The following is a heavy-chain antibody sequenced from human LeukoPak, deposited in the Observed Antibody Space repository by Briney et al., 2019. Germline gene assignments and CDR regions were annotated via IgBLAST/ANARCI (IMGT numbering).Heavy chain of an antibody. D-gene: IGHD4-17*01. V-gene: IGHV4-39*01. J-gene: IGHJ4*02. CDR2: IYYSGST. CDR3: ARTTVTFFFDY. CDR1: GGSISSSSYS. Sequence: SETLSLTCTVSGGSISSSSYSWGWIRQPPGKGLEWIGSIYYSGSTYYNPSLKSRVTISVDTSKNQFSLKLSSVTAADTAVYYCARTTVTFFFDYWGQGTLVTVSS.